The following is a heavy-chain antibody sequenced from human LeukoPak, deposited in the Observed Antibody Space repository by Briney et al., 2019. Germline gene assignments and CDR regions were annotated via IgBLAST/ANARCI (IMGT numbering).Heavy chain of an antibody. D-gene: IGHD1-1*01. CDR1: GGSISSSSYY. CDR2: IYYSGST. CDR3: ARGQLGTGTNWLDP. V-gene: IGHV4-39*07. Sequence: SETLSLTCTVSGGSISSSSYYWGWIRQPPGKGLEWIGSIYYSGSTYYNPSLKSRVTISVDTSKNQFSLKLSSVTAADTAVYYCARGQLGTGTNWLDPWGQGTLVTVSS. J-gene: IGHJ5*02.